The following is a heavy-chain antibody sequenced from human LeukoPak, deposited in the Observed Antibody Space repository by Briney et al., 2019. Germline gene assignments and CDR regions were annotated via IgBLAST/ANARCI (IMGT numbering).Heavy chain of an antibody. CDR2: ISSSSSTI. D-gene: IGHD3-22*01. V-gene: IGHV3-48*01. J-gene: IGHJ4*02. CDR1: GFTFSSYS. Sequence: GSLRLSCAASGFTFSSYSMNWVRQAPGKGLEWVSYISSSSSTIYYADSVKGRFTISRDIAKNSLYLQMNSLRAEDTAVYYCASHPRYYYDSSGDYWGQGTLVTVSS. CDR3: ASHPRYYYDSSGDY.